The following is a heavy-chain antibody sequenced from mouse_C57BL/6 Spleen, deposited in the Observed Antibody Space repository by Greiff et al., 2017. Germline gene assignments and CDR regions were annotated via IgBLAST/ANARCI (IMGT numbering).Heavy chain of an antibody. Sequence: EVKLVESGGGLVKPGGSLKLSCAASGFTFSDYGMHWVRQAPEKGLEWVAYISSGSSTIYYADTVKGRFTISRDNAKNPLCLQMTSLRSEDTAMYYCARGSWDMDYWGQGTSVTVSS. CDR2: ISSGSSTI. CDR1: GFTFSDYG. CDR3: ARGSWDMDY. D-gene: IGHD4-1*01. J-gene: IGHJ4*01. V-gene: IGHV5-17*01.